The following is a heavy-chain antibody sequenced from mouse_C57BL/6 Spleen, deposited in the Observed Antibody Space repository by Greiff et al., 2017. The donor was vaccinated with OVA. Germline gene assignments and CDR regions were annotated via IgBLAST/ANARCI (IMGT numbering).Heavy chain of an antibody. J-gene: IGHJ1*03. V-gene: IGHV3-6*01. CDR3: AYYYGSSYSYFDV. D-gene: IGHD1-1*01. CDR1: GYSITSGYY. CDR2: ISYDGSN. Sequence: VQLKESGPGLVKPSQSLSLTCSVTGYSITSGYYWNWIRQFPGNKLEWMGYISYDGSNNYNPSLKNRISITRDTSKNQFFLKLNSVTTEDTATYYCAYYYGSSYSYFDVWGTGTTVTVSS.